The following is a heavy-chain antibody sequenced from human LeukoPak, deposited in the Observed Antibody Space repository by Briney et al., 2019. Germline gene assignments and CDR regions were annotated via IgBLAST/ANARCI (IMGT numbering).Heavy chain of an antibody. CDR2: IHHSGST. J-gene: IGHJ4*02. V-gene: IGHV4-39*01. Sequence: PSETLSLTCTVSGDAITSDKYYWGWIRQPPGKGLEWIGNIHHSGSTYYSPSLKSRVTISVDTSKNQFSLKLSSVTAADTAVYYCARVKDHWGQGTLVTVSS. CDR3: ARVKDH. CDR1: GDAITSDKYY. D-gene: IGHD2-15*01.